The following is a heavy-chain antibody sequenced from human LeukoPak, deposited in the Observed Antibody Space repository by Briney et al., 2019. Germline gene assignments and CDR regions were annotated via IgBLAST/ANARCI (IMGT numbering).Heavy chain of an antibody. J-gene: IGHJ4*02. V-gene: IGHV3-48*03. CDR1: GFTFSSYE. Sequence: GGSLRLSCAASGFTFSSYEMNWVRQAPGKGLEWVSYISSSGSTIYYADSVKGRFTISRDNAKNSLYLQMNSLRAEDTAVYYCAREPQNVWDQRFDYWGQGTLVTVSS. CDR3: AREPQNVWDQRFDY. D-gene: IGHD1-26*01. CDR2: ISSSGSTI.